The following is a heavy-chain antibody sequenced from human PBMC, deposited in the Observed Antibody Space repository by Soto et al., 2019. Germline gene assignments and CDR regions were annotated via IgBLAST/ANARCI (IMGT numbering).Heavy chain of an antibody. CDR1: GGSISSGGYY. V-gene: IGHV4-31*03. Sequence: QVQLQESGPGLVKLSQTLSLTCTVSGGSISSGGYYWSWIRQHPGKGLEWIGYMYSSGSTYYNPSPSSRLTMSLDSSKNQFSLILSSVTAADTAIYYCARLGYCSHSDCGAVGRWVQGILVAVSS. CDR2: MYSSGST. D-gene: IGHD2-15*01. CDR3: ARLGYCSHSDCGAVGR. J-gene: IGHJ5*02.